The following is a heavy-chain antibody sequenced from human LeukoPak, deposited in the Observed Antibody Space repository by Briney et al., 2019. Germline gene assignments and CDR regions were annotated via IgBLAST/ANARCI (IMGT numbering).Heavy chain of an antibody. D-gene: IGHD6-13*01. CDR1: GYTFTGYH. CDR2: INPYSGDT. J-gene: IGHJ4*02. Sequence: ASVKVSCKASGYTFTGYHIHWVRQAPGQGREWMGRINPYSGDTNFAQKFQGRVTMTRDTPITTAYMDLSSLTPDDTAVYFCARDQGSLTRSWYTGYWGQGTQVTVSS. CDR3: ARDQGSLTRSWYTGY. V-gene: IGHV1-2*06.